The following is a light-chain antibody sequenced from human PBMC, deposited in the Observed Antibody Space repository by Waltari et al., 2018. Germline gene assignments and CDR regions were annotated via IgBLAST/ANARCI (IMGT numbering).Light chain of an antibody. CDR2: ENN. CDR3: GTWDASLGGI. Sequence: QSVLTQPPSVSAAAGQTATISCPADSPKIGNNYVSWYQHFPGTAPKLLIYENNRRPSGIPDRFSGSKSGTSATLGITGLQTGDEADYYCGTWDASLGGIFGTGTKVTVL. V-gene: IGLV1-51*02. CDR1: SPKIGNNY. J-gene: IGLJ1*01.